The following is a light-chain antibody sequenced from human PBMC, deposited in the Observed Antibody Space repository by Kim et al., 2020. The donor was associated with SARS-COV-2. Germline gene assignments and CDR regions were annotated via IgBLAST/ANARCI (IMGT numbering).Light chain of an antibody. CDR1: SLRSYF. Sequence: SSELTQDPAVSVALGQRVTITCQGDSLRSYFASWYQQKPGQAPVLVIYGKNNRPSGIPDRFSGSYSGNTSSLTITGTQAEDEADYYCNSRDSSGNHWVFG. CDR3: NSRDSSGNHWV. CDR2: GKN. V-gene: IGLV3-19*01. J-gene: IGLJ3*02.